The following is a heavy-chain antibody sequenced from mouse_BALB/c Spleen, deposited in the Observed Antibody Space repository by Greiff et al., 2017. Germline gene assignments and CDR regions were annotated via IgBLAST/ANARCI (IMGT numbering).Heavy chain of an antibody. CDR1: GYTFTEYI. V-gene: IGHV1-62-2*01. CDR3: ARQIYYGNSYWYFDV. J-gene: IGHJ1*01. CDR2: FYPGSGSI. D-gene: IGHD2-1*01. Sequence: QVQLKQSGAELVKPGASVKLSCKASGYTFTEYIIHWVKQRSGQGLEWIGWFYPGSGSIKYNEKFKDKATLTADKSSSTVYMELSRLTSEDSAVYFCARQIYYGNSYWYFDVWGAGTTVTVSS.